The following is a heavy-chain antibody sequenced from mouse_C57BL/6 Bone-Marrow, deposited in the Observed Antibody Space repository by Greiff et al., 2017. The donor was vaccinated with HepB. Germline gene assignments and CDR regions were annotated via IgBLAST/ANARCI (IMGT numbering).Heavy chain of an antibody. D-gene: IGHD1-1*01. CDR3: ARFITTVPHWYFDV. Sequence: VKLMESGPELVKPGASVKISCKASGYAFSSSWMNWVKQRPGKGLEWIGRIYPGDGDTNYNGKFKGKATLTADKSSSTAYMQLSSLTSEDSAVYFCARFITTVPHWYFDVWGTGTTVTVSS. CDR2: IYPGDGDT. J-gene: IGHJ1*03. V-gene: IGHV1-82*01. CDR1: GYAFSSSW.